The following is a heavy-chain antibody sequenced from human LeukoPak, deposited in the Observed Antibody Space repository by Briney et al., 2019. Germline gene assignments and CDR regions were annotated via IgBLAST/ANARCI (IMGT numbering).Heavy chain of an antibody. D-gene: IGHD3-3*01. CDR2: INPSGGST. Sequence: ASVKVSCKASGYTFTSYYMHRVRQAPGQGLEWMGIINPSGGSTSYAQKFQGRVTMTRDASTSTVYMELSSLRSEDTAVYYCARGGRAYYDSSLASKWGQGTLVTVSS. J-gene: IGHJ4*02. CDR3: ARGGRAYYDSSLASK. V-gene: IGHV1-46*01. CDR1: GYTFTSYY.